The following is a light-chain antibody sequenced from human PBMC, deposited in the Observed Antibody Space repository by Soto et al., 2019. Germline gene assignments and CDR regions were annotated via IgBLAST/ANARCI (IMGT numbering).Light chain of an antibody. CDR1: QTVSSP. Sequence: EIVLTKPPATLSLSPGGGATLSCRASQTVSSPLAGYQQKPGQAPRLLIYEVSNRATGIPARFSGSGSGADFTLTISSLEPGDFALYYCQQHINWPLTFGGGTKVDIK. V-gene: IGKV3-11*01. J-gene: IGKJ4*01. CDR2: EVS. CDR3: QQHINWPLT.